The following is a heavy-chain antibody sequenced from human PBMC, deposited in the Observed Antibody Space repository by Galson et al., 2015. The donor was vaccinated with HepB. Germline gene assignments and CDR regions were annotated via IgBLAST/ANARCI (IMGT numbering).Heavy chain of an antibody. V-gene: IGHV3-23*01. CDR3: AKGLVSFFSGMDV. CDR2: INGRGGST. Sequence: SLRLSCAASGFTFSIYAMSRVRQAPGKGLEWVSTINGRGGSTFYADSVQGRFIISRDNSRNTLYLQMNSLRVEDTAVYYCAKGLVSFFSGMDVWGQGTTVTVSS. CDR1: GFTFSIYA. D-gene: IGHD3-16*02. J-gene: IGHJ6*02.